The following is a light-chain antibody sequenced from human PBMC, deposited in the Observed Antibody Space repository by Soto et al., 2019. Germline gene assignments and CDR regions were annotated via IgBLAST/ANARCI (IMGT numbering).Light chain of an antibody. CDR3: RSYAGGSTYV. CDR1: SSDVGSYNL. Sequence: QSVLTQPASVSGSPGQSITISCTGTSSDVGSYNLVSWYQQHPGKAPKLMIYEGSKRPSGVSNRFSGSKSGNSASLTISGLQAEDEADYYCRSYAGGSTYVFATGTKVTV. CDR2: EGS. J-gene: IGLJ1*01. V-gene: IGLV2-23*01.